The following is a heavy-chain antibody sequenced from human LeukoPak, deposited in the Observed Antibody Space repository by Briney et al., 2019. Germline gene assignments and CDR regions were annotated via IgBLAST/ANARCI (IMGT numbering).Heavy chain of an antibody. V-gene: IGHV4-4*07. CDR2: VDTSGRT. J-gene: IGHJ5*02. D-gene: IGHD2-15*01. CDR3: ARHWSHSVAQFGRYCWFDP. CDR1: GGSISGYY. Sequence: SETLSLTCTVSGGSISGYYWSWIRQPAGKGLEWIGHVDTSGRTNYNSSLMSRVTMSVDTSKNQFSLRLTSVTAADTAVYYCARHWSHSVAQFGRYCWFDPWGQGTLVTVSS.